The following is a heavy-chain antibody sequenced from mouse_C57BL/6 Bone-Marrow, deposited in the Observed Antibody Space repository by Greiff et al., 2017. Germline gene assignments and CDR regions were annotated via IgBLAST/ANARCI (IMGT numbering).Heavy chain of an antibody. J-gene: IGHJ1*03. V-gene: IGHV5-6*01. Sequence: EVQRVESGGDLVKPGGSLKLSCAASGFTFSSYGMSWVRQPPDKRLEWVATISSGGSYTYYPDSVKGRFTISRDNAKNTLYLQMSSLKSEDTAMYYCARDPFYYGSSDWYFDVWGTGTTVTVSS. CDR1: GFTFSSYG. CDR2: ISSGGSYT. CDR3: ARDPFYYGSSDWYFDV. D-gene: IGHD1-1*01.